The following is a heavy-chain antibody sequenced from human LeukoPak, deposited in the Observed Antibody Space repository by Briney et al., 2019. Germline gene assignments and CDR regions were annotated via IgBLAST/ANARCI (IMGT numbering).Heavy chain of an antibody. CDR2: IRSKANSYAT. CDR3: TRRTYYYGSGSYYTDY. Sequence: GGSLRLSCAASGFTFSGSARPWVRQASGKGLEWVGRIRSKANSYATAYAASVKGRFTISRDDSKNTAYLQMNSLKTEDTAVYYCTRRTYYYGSGSYYTDYWGQGTLVTVSS. D-gene: IGHD3-10*01. V-gene: IGHV3-73*01. J-gene: IGHJ4*02. CDR1: GFTFSGSA.